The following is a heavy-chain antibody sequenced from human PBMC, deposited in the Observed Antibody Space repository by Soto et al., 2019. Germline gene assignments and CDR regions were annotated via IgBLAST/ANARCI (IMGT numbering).Heavy chain of an antibody. D-gene: IGHD1-26*01. J-gene: IGHJ4*02. Sequence: SETLSLTCTVSGGSISSSSYYWGWIRQPPGKGLEWIGSIYYSGSTYYNPSLKSRVTISVDTSKNQFSLKLSSVTAADTAVYYCARHQAYSGSYGEFDYWGQGTLVTVSS. CDR2: IYYSGST. CDR1: GGSISSSSYY. V-gene: IGHV4-39*01. CDR3: ARHQAYSGSYGEFDY.